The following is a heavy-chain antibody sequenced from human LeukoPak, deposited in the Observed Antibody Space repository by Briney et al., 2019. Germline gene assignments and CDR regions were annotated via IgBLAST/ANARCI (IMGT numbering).Heavy chain of an antibody. D-gene: IGHD2-15*01. CDR1: GFTFINYW. CDR2: INNDGSTT. CDR3: ARGGFCSGADCRGSFDY. J-gene: IGHJ4*02. V-gene: IGHV3-74*01. Sequence: GSLRLSFAASGFTFINYWMHWVRPAPGEELVWVSHINNDGSTTTYADSVKGRFTISRDNAKNTLYLHVNSLRAEDTAVYYCARGGFCSGADCRGSFDYWGQGSLVTVSS.